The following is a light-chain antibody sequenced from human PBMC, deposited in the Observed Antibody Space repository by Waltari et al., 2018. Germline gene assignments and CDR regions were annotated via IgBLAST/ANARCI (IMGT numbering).Light chain of an antibody. CDR2: GAS. J-gene: IGKJ1*01. Sequence: EIVLTQSPATLSVSPGERATLFCRASQSVGRHLAWYRQRPGQAPRPLVYGASTRATGLPATFSGSGSGTEFSLTISSLQSEDFAVYYCQQYHDWPRTFGQGTKVEV. V-gene: IGKV3-15*01. CDR3: QQYHDWPRT. CDR1: QSVGRH.